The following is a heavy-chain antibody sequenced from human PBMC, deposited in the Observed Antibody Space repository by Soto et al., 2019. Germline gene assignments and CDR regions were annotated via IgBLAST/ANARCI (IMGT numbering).Heavy chain of an antibody. D-gene: IGHD4-17*01. Sequence: QVQLVQSGAEVKKPGASVKVSCKASGYTFTSYGISWVRQAPGQGLEWMGWISAYNGNTNYAQKLHGRVTMTTYTSKSTAYRELRSLRSDDTAVYYCARDRGTVTPLLYWGQGNLGTVSS. V-gene: IGHV1-18*01. CDR1: GYTFTSYG. CDR3: ARDRGTVTPLLY. CDR2: ISAYNGNT. J-gene: IGHJ4*02.